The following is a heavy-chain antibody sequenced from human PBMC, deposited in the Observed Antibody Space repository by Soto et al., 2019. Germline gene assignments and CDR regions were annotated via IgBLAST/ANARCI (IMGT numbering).Heavy chain of an antibody. Sequence: ASVKVSCKASGYTFTSYYMHWVRQAPGQGLEWMGIINPSGGSTSYAQKFQGRVTMTRDTSTSTGYMELSSLRSEDTAVSYCARDGSGSYFNYYGMDVWGQGTTVTVSS. CDR2: INPSGGST. CDR1: GYTFTSYY. CDR3: ARDGSGSYFNYYGMDV. D-gene: IGHD3-10*01. J-gene: IGHJ6*02. V-gene: IGHV1-46*01.